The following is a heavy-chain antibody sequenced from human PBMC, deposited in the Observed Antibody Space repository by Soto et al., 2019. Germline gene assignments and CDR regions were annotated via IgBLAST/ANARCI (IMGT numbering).Heavy chain of an antibody. CDR3: AKSRADSGDWYAFDI. D-gene: IGHD4-17*01. CDR1: GYSFTSYW. J-gene: IGHJ3*02. Sequence: PGESLKISCKGSGYSFTSYWIGWVRQMPGKGLEWMGIIYPGDSDTRYSPSFQGQVTISADKSISTAYLQWSSLKASDTAMYYCAKSRADSGDWYAFDIWGQGTMVTVSS. V-gene: IGHV5-51*01. CDR2: IYPGDSDT.